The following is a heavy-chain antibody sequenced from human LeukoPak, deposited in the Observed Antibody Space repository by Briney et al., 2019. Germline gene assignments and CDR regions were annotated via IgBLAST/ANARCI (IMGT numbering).Heavy chain of an antibody. CDR3: TRDLYPQIAAAVNWFDP. CDR2: IRSKVYGGTP. D-gene: IGHD6-13*01. Sequence: GSLRLSCTASGFTFGDYAMTWVRQAPGKGLEWVGFIRSKVYGGTPEYAASVKGRFTISRDDSKSIAYLQMNSLKTEDTAVYYCTRDLYPQIAAAVNWFDPWGQGTLVTVSS. CDR1: GFTFGDYA. J-gene: IGHJ5*02. V-gene: IGHV3-49*04.